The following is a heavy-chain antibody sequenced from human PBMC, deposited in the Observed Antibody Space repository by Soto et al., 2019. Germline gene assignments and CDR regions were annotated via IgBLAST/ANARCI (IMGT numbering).Heavy chain of an antibody. CDR2: ISYDGSNK. CDR1: GFTFSSYG. D-gene: IGHD6-25*01. V-gene: IGHV3-30*18. CDR3: AKDRRPNYYYGMDV. Sequence: QVQLVESGGGVVQPGRSLRLSCAASGFTFSSYGMHWVRQAPGKGLEWVAVISYDGSNKYYADSVKGRFTISRDNSQTTLYLQMNSLRAEDTAVYYCAKDRRPNYYYGMDVWGQGTTVTVSS. J-gene: IGHJ6*02.